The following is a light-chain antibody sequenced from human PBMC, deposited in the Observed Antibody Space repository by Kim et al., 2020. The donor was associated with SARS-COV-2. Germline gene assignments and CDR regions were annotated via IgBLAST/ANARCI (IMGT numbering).Light chain of an antibody. Sequence: SYELTQPPSVSVSPGQTASITCSGDKLGDKYACWYQQKPGQSPVLVIYQDSKRPSGIPERFSGSNSGNTATLTISGTQAMDEADYYCQEWASRNWVFGGGTKLTVL. CDR1: KLGDKY. CDR3: QEWASRNWV. CDR2: QDS. J-gene: IGLJ3*02. V-gene: IGLV3-1*01.